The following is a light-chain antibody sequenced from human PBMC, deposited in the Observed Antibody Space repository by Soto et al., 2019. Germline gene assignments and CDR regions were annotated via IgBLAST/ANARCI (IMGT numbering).Light chain of an antibody. J-gene: IGKJ1*01. CDR1: ESVTSF. V-gene: IGKV3-11*01. CDR3: QQHSDWPRT. Sequence: EIVLTQSPATLSLSPGERATLSCRASESVTSFLAWYQQKPGQAPRLLIYDASNRATGISARFSGSGSGTDFTLTISSLEPEDFAVYYCQQHSDWPRTFGQGTKVESK. CDR2: DAS.